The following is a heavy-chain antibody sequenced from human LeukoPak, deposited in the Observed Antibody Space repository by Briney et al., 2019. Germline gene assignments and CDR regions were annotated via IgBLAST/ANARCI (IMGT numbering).Heavy chain of an antibody. J-gene: IGHJ4*02. V-gene: IGHV3-30*18. CDR2: ISYDGSNK. CDR1: GLTFSSYG. Sequence: GGSLRLSCAASGLTFSSYGMHWVRQAPGKGLEWVAVISYDGSNKYYADSVKGRFTISRDNSKNTLYLQMNSLRAEDTAVYYCAKVGMPFDYWGQGTLVTVSS. D-gene: IGHD2-2*01. CDR3: AKVGMPFDY.